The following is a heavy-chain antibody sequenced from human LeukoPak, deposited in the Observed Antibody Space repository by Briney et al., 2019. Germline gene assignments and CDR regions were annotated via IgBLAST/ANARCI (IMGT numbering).Heavy chain of an antibody. V-gene: IGHV5-51*01. CDR1: GYSFTSYW. CDR2: IYPGDSGT. J-gene: IGHJ6*03. Sequence: GESLKISCKGSGYSFTSYWIGWVRQMPGKGLEWMGIIYPGDSGTIYSPSFQGQVTISADKSISTAYLQGSSLEASDTAMYYCARQIVSYSNSWEGPEYYYYMDVWGKGTTVTVSS. D-gene: IGHD6-13*01. CDR3: ARQIVSYSNSWEGPEYYYYMDV.